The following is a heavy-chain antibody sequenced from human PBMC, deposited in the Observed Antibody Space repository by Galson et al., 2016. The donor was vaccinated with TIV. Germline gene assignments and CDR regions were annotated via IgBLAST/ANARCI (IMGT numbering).Heavy chain of an antibody. CDR1: GGTFSSFA. CDR2: IIPGFGTV. J-gene: IGHJ4*01. CDR3: ARTSYTPMGY. V-gene: IGHV1-69*13. D-gene: IGHD5-18*01. Sequence: SVKVSCKASGGTFSSFALNWVRQAPGQGLEWIGKIIPGFGTVRYAQKFQARVTITEDESATTPVMELSSLTSDDTAVYYCARTSYTPMGYWGQGTLVTVSS.